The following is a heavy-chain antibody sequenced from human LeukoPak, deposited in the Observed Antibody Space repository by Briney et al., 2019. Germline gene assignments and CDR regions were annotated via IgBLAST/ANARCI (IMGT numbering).Heavy chain of an antibody. D-gene: IGHD2/OR15-2a*01. CDR3: ATRDCSSSTCYPN. J-gene: IGHJ4*02. CDR1: GFTFSSYG. CDR2: IRYDGSNK. Sequence: GGSLRLSCAASGFTFSSYGMHWVRQAPGKGLEWVAVIRYDGSNKYYADSVKGRFTISRDNSKNTQYLQMNSLRAEDTAVYYCATRDCSSSTCYPNWGQGTLVTVSS. V-gene: IGHV3-33*01.